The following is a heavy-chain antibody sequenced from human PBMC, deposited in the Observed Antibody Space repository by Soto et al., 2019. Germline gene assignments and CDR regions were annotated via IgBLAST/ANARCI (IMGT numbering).Heavy chain of an antibody. CDR2: ISSSSSTI. J-gene: IGHJ6*02. CDR3: ARDLSLAYTYGMDV. Sequence: GGSLRLSCAASGFTFSSYSMNWVRQAPGKGLEWVSYISSSSSTIYYADSVKGRFTISRDNAKNSLYLQMNSLRAEDTVVYYCARDLSLAYTYGMDVWGQGTTVTVSS. V-gene: IGHV3-48*01. D-gene: IGHD1-20*01. CDR1: GFTFSSYS.